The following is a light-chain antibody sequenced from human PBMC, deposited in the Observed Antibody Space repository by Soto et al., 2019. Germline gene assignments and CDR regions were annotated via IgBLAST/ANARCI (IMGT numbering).Light chain of an antibody. Sequence: DIQMTQSPSSLSASVGDRVTITRQATQDISHFLNWYQQKPGKAPKLLIYDASTLETGVPSRFSGSAFGTDFTFTISSLQPEDFATYYCQQYYNLPLTFGGGTKVDIK. J-gene: IGKJ4*01. CDR2: DAS. CDR3: QQYYNLPLT. CDR1: QDISHF. V-gene: IGKV1-33*01.